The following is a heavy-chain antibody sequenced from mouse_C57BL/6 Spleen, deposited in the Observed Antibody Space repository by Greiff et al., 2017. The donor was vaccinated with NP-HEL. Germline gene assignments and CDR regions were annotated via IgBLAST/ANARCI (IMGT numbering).Heavy chain of an antibody. J-gene: IGHJ4*01. CDR2: IHPNSGST. Sequence: VQLQQPGAELVKPGASVKLSCKASGYTFTSYWMHWVKQRPGQGLEWIGMIHPNSGSTNYNEKFKSKATLTVDKSSSTAYMQLSSLTSEDSAVYYCARGLRAAYYAMDYWGQGTSVTVSS. CDR3: ARGLRAAYYAMDY. D-gene: IGHD2-2*01. CDR1: GYTFTSYW. V-gene: IGHV1-64*01.